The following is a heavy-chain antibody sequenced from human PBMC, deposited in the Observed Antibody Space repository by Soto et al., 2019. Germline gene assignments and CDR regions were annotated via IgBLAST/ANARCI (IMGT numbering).Heavy chain of an antibody. D-gene: IGHD1-26*01. Sequence: QVQLVQSGAEVKKPGSSVKVSCKASGDPLSSYAISWVRQAPGQGLAWMGGIIPILGAANYAQKFQGRVTITADKSTSTVYMELSSLRSEDTAVYYCARDNHRGVVGAMGYYFDYWGQGTLVTVSS. J-gene: IGHJ4*02. CDR3: ARDNHRGVVGAMGYYFDY. CDR1: GDPLSSYA. V-gene: IGHV1-69*06. CDR2: IIPILGAA.